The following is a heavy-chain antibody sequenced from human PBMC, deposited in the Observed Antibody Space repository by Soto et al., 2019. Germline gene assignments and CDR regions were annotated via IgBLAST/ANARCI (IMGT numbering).Heavy chain of an antibody. V-gene: IGHV4-61*01. Sequence: PSETLSLTCNVSGNSVNSNSYYWNWIRQSPGKGLEWIGYIYYSGSVNYNPSLKSRLTISVDTSMNQFSLNLNSVTPADTAVYFCARSARNSWPYNWFDPWGQGTRVTVSS. CDR3: ARSARNSWPYNWFDP. D-gene: IGHD6-13*01. CDR2: IYYSGSV. CDR1: GNSVNSNSYY. J-gene: IGHJ5*02.